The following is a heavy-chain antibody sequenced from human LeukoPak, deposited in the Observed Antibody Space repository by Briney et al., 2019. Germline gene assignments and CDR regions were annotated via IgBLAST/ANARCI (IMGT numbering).Heavy chain of an antibody. CDR2: ISGGSEDT. J-gene: IGHJ6*02. D-gene: IGHD4-17*01. CDR3: ARGYGDYVSYYGMDV. Sequence: GGSLRLSCTASGFAFGGYAMSWVRQAPGKGLEWVSSISGGSEDTYYAGSVKGRFTISRDNSKNTLYLQMNSLRAEDTAVYYCARGYGDYVSYYGMDVLGQGTTVTVSS. V-gene: IGHV3-23*01. CDR1: GFAFGGYA.